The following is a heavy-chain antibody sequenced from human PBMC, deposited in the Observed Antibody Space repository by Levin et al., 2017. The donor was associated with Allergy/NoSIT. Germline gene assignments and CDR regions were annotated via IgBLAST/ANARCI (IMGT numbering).Heavy chain of an antibody. CDR3: ARGPYSNSFDY. CDR2: ISSSSSTI. D-gene: IGHD6-6*01. J-gene: IGHJ4*02. CDR1: GFSFSSYS. V-gene: IGHV3-48*01. Sequence: GASVKVSCAASGFSFSSYSMNWVRQAPGKGLEWVSYISSSSSTISYADSVKGRFTISRDNAKNSLYLQMNSLRAEDTAVYYCARGPYSNSFDYWGQGTLVTVSS.